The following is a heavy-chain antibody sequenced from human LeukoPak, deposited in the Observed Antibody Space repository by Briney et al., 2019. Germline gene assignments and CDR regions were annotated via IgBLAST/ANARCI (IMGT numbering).Heavy chain of an antibody. D-gene: IGHD3-22*01. CDR3: ASSYDSSGYRDY. J-gene: IGHJ4*02. Sequence: GGSLRLSCAASGFTFKTYAMNWVRQAPGKGLEWVAVISYDGSSKYYADSVKGRFTISRDNSKNTLYLQMNSLRAEDTAVYYCASSYDSSGYRDYWGQGTLVTVSS. CDR1: GFTFKTYA. V-gene: IGHV3-30-3*01. CDR2: ISYDGSSK.